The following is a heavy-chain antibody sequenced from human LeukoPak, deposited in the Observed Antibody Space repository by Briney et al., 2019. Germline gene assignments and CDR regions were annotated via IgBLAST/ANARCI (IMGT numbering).Heavy chain of an antibody. CDR3: ARGIVVVVAAQIDY. CDR1: GGSISSGGYY. D-gene: IGHD2-15*01. J-gene: IGHJ4*02. V-gene: IGHV4-31*03. CDR2: IYYSGST. Sequence: SETLSLTCTVSGGSISSGGYYWSWIRQHPGKGLEWIGYIYYSGSTYYNPSLKSRVTIPVDTSKNQFSLKLSSVTAADTAVYYCARGIVVVVAAQIDYWGQGTLVTVSS.